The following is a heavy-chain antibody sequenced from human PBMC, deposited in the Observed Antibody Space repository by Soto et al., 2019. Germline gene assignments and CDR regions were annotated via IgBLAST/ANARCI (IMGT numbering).Heavy chain of an antibody. V-gene: IGHV3-23*01. D-gene: IGHD5-18*01. Sequence: GESLKISCAASGFTFSSYAMSWVRQAPGKGLEWVSAISGSGGSTYYADSVKGRFTISRDNSKNTLYLQMNSLRAEDTAVYYCAKAVVGYSYGLYYFDYWGQGTLVTVSS. CDR2: ISGSGGST. J-gene: IGHJ4*02. CDR1: GFTFSSYA. CDR3: AKAVVGYSYGLYYFDY.